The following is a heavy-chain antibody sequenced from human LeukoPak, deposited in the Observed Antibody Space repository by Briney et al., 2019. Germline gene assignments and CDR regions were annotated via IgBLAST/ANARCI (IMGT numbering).Heavy chain of an antibody. D-gene: IGHD3-10*01. CDR3: AREQSGPSGAFDI. Sequence: SETQSLTCTVSGGSISSYYWSWIRQPPGKGLEWIGYIYYSGSTNYNPSLKSRVTISVDTSKNQFSLKLSSVTAADTAVYYCAREQSGPSGAFDIWGQGTMVTVSS. V-gene: IGHV4-59*01. CDR2: IYYSGST. CDR1: GGSISSYY. J-gene: IGHJ3*02.